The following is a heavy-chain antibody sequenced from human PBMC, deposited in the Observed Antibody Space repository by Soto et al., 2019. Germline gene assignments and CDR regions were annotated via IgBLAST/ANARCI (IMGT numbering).Heavy chain of an antibody. V-gene: IGHV2-5*01. J-gene: IGHJ5*02. CDR3: AHTHDSSGLLTS. D-gene: IGHD3-22*01. CDR2: IRWNDDK. CDR1: GFSLSAYGVR. Sequence: ESGHTLVNPTQTLTLTCSFSGFSLSAYGVRVIWFRQPPGETLEWLALIRWNDDKRYSPLLKSRLTITKATSKTQVVLTLTNLDPLDPGTYFCAHTHDSSGLLTSWGQGILVTVSS.